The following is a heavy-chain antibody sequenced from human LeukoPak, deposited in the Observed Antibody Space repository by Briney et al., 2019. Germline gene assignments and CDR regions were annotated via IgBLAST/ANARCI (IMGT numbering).Heavy chain of an antibody. CDR3: ARSPSWVLYFDY. V-gene: IGHV3-13*01. CDR1: GFTFTNYD. Sequence: PGGSLRLSCAASGFTFTNYDMHWVSRAAGKGLEWVSAIGTAGETYYAVSVKGRFTISRDNAQNSLYLQMNSLRAEDTAVYYCARSPSWVLYFDYWGQGSLVTLSS. J-gene: IGHJ4*02. D-gene: IGHD1-26*01. CDR2: IGTAGET.